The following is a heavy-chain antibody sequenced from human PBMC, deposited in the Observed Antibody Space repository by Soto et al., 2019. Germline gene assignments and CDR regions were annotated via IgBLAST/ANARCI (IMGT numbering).Heavy chain of an antibody. Sequence: QVQLVESGGGVVQPGRSLRLSCAASGFTFSDYAMHWVLQPPCKGLECLAIISPDGQTTYSGDDVKGRLTIAIDDSTSTLSLQMNGLRPEDPAVYFCAIVHCTTELCSGLYFYYALDVWGQETTVTVSS. J-gene: IGHJ6*02. V-gene: IGHV3-30*01. CDR1: GFTFSDYA. CDR2: ISPDGQTT. CDR3: AIVHCTTELCSGLYFYYALDV. D-gene: IGHD2-21*01.